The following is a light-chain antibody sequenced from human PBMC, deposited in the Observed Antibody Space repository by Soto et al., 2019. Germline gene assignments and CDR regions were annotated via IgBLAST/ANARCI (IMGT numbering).Light chain of an antibody. CDR3: FSYTASDMWV. CDR1: SSDVGAYNF. J-gene: IGLJ3*02. V-gene: IGLV2-14*01. CDR2: EVS. Sequence: QSALTQPASVSGSPGQSITISCTGTSSDVGAYNFVSWYQHHPDKAPKLMISEVSNRPSGVSDRFSGSKSGNTASLTISGLQAEDEAVYYCFSYTASDMWVFGGGTKLTVL.